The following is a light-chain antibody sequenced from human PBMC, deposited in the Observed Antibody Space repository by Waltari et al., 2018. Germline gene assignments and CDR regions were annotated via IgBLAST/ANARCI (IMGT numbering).Light chain of an antibody. J-gene: IGKJ2*01. CDR3: QQCYTFPYT. Sequence: DIVLTQAPDSLAVSLVERATINCKSSQRVSSTANTKNDLGWYQQKPGQPPKLLITWASTRESGVPDRVSGSGSGTDFTLTISSLQAEDVAVYFCQQCYTFPYTFGQGTKLEIK. CDR1: QRVSSTANTKND. V-gene: IGKV4-1*01. CDR2: WAS.